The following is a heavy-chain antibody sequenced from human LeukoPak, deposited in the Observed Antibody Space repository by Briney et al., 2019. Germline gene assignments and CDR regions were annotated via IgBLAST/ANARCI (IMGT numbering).Heavy chain of an antibody. CDR2: IYHSVST. V-gene: IGHV4-38-2*02. Sequence: SETLSLTCTVSGYSINRGYYWGWIRQPPGMGLEWIGSIYHSVSTYYNPSLKTRVTISVDTSKNQFFLKLSSVTAADTAVYYCARTEEQQLAIDYWGQGTLVTVSS. D-gene: IGHD6-13*01. CDR3: ARTEEQQLAIDY. CDR1: GYSINRGYY. J-gene: IGHJ4*02.